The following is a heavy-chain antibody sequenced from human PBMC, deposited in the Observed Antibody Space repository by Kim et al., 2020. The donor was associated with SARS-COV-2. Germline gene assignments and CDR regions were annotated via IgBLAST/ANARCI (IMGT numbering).Heavy chain of an antibody. D-gene: IGHD2-2*01. CDR3: ARQVRGYCSSTSCHIDY. J-gene: IGHJ4*02. V-gene: IGHV4-39*01. Sequence: LKGRVTISVDTSKNQFSLKRSSVTVADTAVYYCARQVRGYCSSTSCHIDYWGQGTLVTVSS.